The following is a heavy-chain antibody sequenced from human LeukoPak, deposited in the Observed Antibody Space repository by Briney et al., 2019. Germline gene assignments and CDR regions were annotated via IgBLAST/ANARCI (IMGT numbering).Heavy chain of an antibody. J-gene: IGHJ5*02. CDR2: IDPSDSYT. Sequence: GESLKISCKGSGYSFTSYWISWVRQMPGKGLEWMGRIDPSDSYTNYSPSFQGHVTISADKSISTAYLQWSSLKASDTAMYYCARGRRIAARKINWFDPWGQGTLVTVSS. CDR3: ARGRRIAARKINWFDP. V-gene: IGHV5-10-1*01. D-gene: IGHD6-13*01. CDR1: GYSFTSYW.